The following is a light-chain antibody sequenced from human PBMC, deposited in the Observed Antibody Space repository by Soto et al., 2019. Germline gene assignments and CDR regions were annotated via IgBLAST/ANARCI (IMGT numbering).Light chain of an antibody. CDR3: QKYDNWPPYT. Sequence: EIVMTQSPATLSVSPGERATLSCRASQSIRNNLIWYQQKSGQAPRLLIYGASTRATGIPDRFSGSGSGTEFTLTISRLRSEDFAVYYCQKYDNWPPYTFGQGTKVDIK. J-gene: IGKJ2*01. V-gene: IGKV3-15*01. CDR2: GAS. CDR1: QSIRNN.